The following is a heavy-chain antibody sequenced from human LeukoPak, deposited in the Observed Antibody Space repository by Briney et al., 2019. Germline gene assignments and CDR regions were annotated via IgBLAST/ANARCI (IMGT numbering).Heavy chain of an antibody. CDR3: AREGYSSSWYVNWFDP. CDR2: ISSSSSTI. CDR1: GFTFSSYS. V-gene: IGHV3-48*01. D-gene: IGHD6-13*01. J-gene: IGHJ5*02. Sequence: GGSLRLSCAASGFTFSSYSMNWVRQAPGKGLEWVSYISSSSSTIYYADSVKGRFTISRDNSKNTLYLQMNSLRAEDTAVYYCAREGYSSSWYVNWFDPWGQGTLVTVSS.